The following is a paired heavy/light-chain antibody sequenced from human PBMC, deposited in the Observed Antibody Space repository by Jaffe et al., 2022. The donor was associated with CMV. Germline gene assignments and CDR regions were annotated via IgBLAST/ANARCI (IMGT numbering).Light chain of an antibody. CDR1: SSNIGNNY. V-gene: IGLV1-51*01. Sequence: QSVLTQPPSVSAAPGQKVTISCSGSSSNIGNNYVSWYLQLPGTAPKLLIFDNNKRPSEIPDRFSGSKSDTSATLGITGLQTGDEAVYYCGTWDGSLSAVVFGGGTKLTVL. CDR2: DNN. J-gene: IGLJ2*01. CDR3: GTWDGSLSAVV.
Heavy chain of an antibody. V-gene: IGHV2-70*15. CDR2: IDWDDDK. CDR3: ARMVYYYSSGYRPFYFDY. J-gene: IGHJ4*02. CDR1: GFSLSTSGMS. D-gene: IGHD3-22*01. Sequence: QVTLRESGPALVKSTQTLTLTCTFSGFSLSTSGMSVSWIRQPPGKALEWLARIDWDDDKYYSTSLKTRLTISRDTSKNQVVLIMTNTDPVDTATYYCARMVYYYSSGYRPFYFDYWGQGTLVTVSS.